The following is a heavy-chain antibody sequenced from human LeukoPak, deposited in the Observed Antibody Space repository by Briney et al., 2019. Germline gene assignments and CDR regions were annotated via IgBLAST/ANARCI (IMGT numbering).Heavy chain of an antibody. J-gene: IGHJ3*02. CDR3: ARDSWDDSSGYRRDAFDI. CDR1: GGSISSDH. Sequence: SETLSLTCSVSGGSISSDHWNWIRQTPGKGLEWIGCIYYSGRTYYNPSLKSRVTISVDMSKSQFSLRLTSVTAADTAVYYCARDSWDDSSGYRRDAFDIWGQGTMVTVSS. V-gene: IGHV4-59*01. D-gene: IGHD3-22*01. CDR2: IYYSGRT.